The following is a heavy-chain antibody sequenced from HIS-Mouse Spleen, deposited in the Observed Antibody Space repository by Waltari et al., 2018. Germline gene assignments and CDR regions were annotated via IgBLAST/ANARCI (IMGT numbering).Heavy chain of an antibody. D-gene: IGHD6-13*01. CDR2: IYYSGRT. V-gene: IGHV4-39*07. CDR3: AREIPYSSSWYDWYFDL. Sequence: QLQLQESGPGLVKPSETLSLPCTVSGGPISSSRYSGGWIRQPPGKGLEWIGSIYYSGRTYYNPSLKSRVTISVDTSKNQFSLKLSSVTAADTAVYYCAREIPYSSSWYDWYFDLWGRGTLVTVSS. J-gene: IGHJ2*01. CDR1: GGPISSSRYS.